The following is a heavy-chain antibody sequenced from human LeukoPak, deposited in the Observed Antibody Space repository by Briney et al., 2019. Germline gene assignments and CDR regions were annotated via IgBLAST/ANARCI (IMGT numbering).Heavy chain of an antibody. CDR3: AKPLGGSYLFDR. CDR2: IEVGGAIT. J-gene: IGHJ4*02. CDR1: GFTFSSYA. Sequence: GGSLRLSCAASGFTFSSYAMTCVRRAPGKGLEWVSTIEVGGAITHYAASVKVRFTISRDTSKKILYLQMDSLRPEDTAVYYCAKPLGGSYLFDRWGQGTLVTVSS. D-gene: IGHD1-26*01. V-gene: IGHV3-23*01.